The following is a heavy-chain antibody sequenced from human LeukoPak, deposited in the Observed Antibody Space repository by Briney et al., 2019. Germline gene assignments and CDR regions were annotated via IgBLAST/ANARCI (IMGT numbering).Heavy chain of an antibody. CDR2: IIPILGIA. J-gene: IGHJ4*02. Sequence: GASVKVSCKASGGTFSSYTISWVRQAPGQGLEWMGRIIPILGIANYARKFQGRVTITADKSTSTAYMELSSLRSEDTAVYYCARDLGVGATSPMYYFDYWGQGTMVTVSS. CDR3: ARDLGVGATSPMYYFDY. CDR1: GGTFSSYT. V-gene: IGHV1-69*04. D-gene: IGHD1-26*01.